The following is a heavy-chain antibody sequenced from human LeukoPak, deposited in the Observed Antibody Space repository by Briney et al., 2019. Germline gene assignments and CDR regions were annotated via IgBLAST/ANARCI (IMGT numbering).Heavy chain of an antibody. CDR2: IYYSGST. D-gene: IGHD2-15*01. Sequence: SETLSLTCTVSGGSISSYYWSWIRQPPGKGLEWIGYIYYSGSTYYNPSLRSRVTISVDTSKNQFSLKLSSVTAADTAVYYCARGRLDCSGGSCYSLFDYWGPGNPGHRLL. CDR1: GGSISSYY. V-gene: IGHV4-59*01. CDR3: ARGRLDCSGGSCYSLFDY. J-gene: IGHJ4*02.